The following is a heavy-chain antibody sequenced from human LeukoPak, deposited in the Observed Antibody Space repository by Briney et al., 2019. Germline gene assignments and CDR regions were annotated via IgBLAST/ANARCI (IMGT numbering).Heavy chain of an antibody. J-gene: IGHJ4*02. D-gene: IGHD2-15*01. CDR2: ISASNGDT. CDR1: GYTFPTYG. V-gene: IGHV1-18*01. CDR3: ARGRGVVTYFDC. Sequence: VASVKVSCKASGYTFPTYGISWVRQAPGQGLEWMGWISASNGDTNYAQKLQGRVTMTTDTSTSTAYMELRSLRSDDTAVYYCARGRGVVTYFDCWGQGTLATVSS.